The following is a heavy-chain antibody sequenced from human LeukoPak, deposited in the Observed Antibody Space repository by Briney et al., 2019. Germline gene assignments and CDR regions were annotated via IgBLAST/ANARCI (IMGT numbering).Heavy chain of an antibody. Sequence: SETLSLTCAVYGGSFSGYYWSWIRQPPGKGLEWIGEINYSGSTNYNPSLKSRVTISVDTSKNQFSLKLSSVTAADTAVYYCARGLKAVKHSYYYGSGSRVAFDYWGQGTLVTVSS. D-gene: IGHD3-10*01. CDR1: GGSFSGYY. V-gene: IGHV4-34*01. CDR3: ARGLKAVKHSYYYGSGSRVAFDY. J-gene: IGHJ4*02. CDR2: INYSGST.